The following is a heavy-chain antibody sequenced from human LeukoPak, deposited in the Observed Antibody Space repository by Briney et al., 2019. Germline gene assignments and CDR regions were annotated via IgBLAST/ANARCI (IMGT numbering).Heavy chain of an antibody. CDR3: ARGRSGSSRGLDY. V-gene: IGHV4-59*01. CDR2: IYYSGST. Sequence: SETLSLTCTVSGGSISSYYWSWIRQPPGKGLEWIGYIYYSGSTNYNPSLKSRVTISVDTSKNQFSLKLSSVTAADTAVYYCARGRSGSSRGLDYWGQGTLVTVPS. D-gene: IGHD1-26*01. CDR1: GGSISSYY. J-gene: IGHJ4*02.